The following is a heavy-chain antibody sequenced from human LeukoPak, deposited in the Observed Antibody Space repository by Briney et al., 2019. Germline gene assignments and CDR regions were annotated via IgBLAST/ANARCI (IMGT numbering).Heavy chain of an antibody. D-gene: IGHD3-10*01. CDR1: GFTFSNYE. CDR3: ARQTYGSGSYLVDY. CDR2: ISSGSTI. J-gene: IGHJ4*02. Sequence: GGSLRLSCATSGFTFSNYEMNWVRQAPGKGLDCVAYISSGSTIYYGDSVKGRFTISRDNAKNSLYLQMNSLRAEDTAVHFCARQTYGSGSYLVDYWGQGTLVTVSS. V-gene: IGHV3-48*03.